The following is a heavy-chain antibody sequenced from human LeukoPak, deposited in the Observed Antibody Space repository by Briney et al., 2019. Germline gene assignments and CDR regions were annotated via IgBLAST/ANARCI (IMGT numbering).Heavy chain of an antibody. V-gene: IGHV3-23*01. CDR1: GFTFSSYS. D-gene: IGHD2-15*01. J-gene: IGHJ3*02. Sequence: AGGSLRLSCAASGFTFSSYSMNWVRQAPGKGLEWVSAISGSGGSTYYADSVKGRFTISRDNSKNTLYLQMNSLRAEDTAVYYCASSRSGYCSGGSCSRDAFDIWGQGTMVTVSS. CDR3: ASSRSGYCSGGSCSRDAFDI. CDR2: ISGSGGST.